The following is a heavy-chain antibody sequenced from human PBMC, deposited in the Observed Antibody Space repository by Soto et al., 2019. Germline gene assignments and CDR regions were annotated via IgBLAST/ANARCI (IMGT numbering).Heavy chain of an antibody. Sequence: QVQLVQSGTEVKKPGASVKVSCKASGYTFTSYDINWVRQATGQGLEWMGWMNPNSGNTGYAQKFQGRVTMTRNTTISTAYTELSSLRSEDTAVYYCARERTGTTSMDVWGQGTTVTVSS. V-gene: IGHV1-8*01. CDR3: ARERTGTTSMDV. CDR1: GYTFTSYD. CDR2: MNPNSGNT. J-gene: IGHJ6*02. D-gene: IGHD1-1*01.